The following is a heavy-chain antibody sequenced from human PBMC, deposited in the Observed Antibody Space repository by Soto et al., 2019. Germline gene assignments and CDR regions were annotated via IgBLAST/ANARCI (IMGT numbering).Heavy chain of an antibody. CDR3: TRGLASGDY. V-gene: IGHV1-46*03. J-gene: IGHJ4*02. Sequence: QVQLVQPGAEVKKPGASVKFSCKASGYIFTNFYIHWVRQAPGQGLEWIGIINPNGGSTNYAQNFQGRVTKPRDTSTSTVYMDLSSLRSEDTAVYYCTRGLASGDYWGQGTLITVSS. CDR2: INPNGGST. D-gene: IGHD6-6*01. CDR1: GYIFTNFY.